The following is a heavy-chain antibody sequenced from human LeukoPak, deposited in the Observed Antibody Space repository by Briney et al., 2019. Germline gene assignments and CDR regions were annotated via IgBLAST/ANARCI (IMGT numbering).Heavy chain of an antibody. CDR1: GYTFTGYY. CDR3: ARADILTGYLEFDY. CDR2: INPNGGVT. J-gene: IGHJ4*02. Sequence: ASVKVSCKASGYTFTGYYIYWVRQAPGQGLEWMGWINPNGGVTKYAQNFQGRVTMTRDTSITTAYMELSRLRSDDTAVYYCARADILTGYLEFDYWGQGTLVTVSS. V-gene: IGHV1-2*02. D-gene: IGHD3-9*01.